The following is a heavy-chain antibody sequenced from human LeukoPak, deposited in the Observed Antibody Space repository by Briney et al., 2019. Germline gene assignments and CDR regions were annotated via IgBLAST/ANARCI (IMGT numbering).Heavy chain of an antibody. CDR2: IYHSGST. V-gene: IGHV4-30-2*01. D-gene: IGHD3-16*01. Sequence: SETLSLTCAVSGGSISSGGYSWRWIRQPPGKGLEWIGYIYHSGSTYYNPSLKSRVTISVDRSKNQFSLKLSSVTAADTAVYYRARDLGPRDVWGKGTTVTVSS. CDR1: GGSISSGGYS. CDR3: ARDLGPRDV. J-gene: IGHJ6*04.